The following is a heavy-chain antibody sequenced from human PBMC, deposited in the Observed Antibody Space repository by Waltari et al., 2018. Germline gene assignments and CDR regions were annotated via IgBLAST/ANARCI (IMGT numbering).Heavy chain of an antibody. J-gene: IGHJ4*02. CDR3: ALYNWNYRFDS. CDR1: GVSISSGDYY. Sequence: QVHLQESGPGLVQPSQTLSLTCTVSGVSISSGDYYWSWIRQAPGKGLEWIGRIYYSGSTDYNPPLRSRVSFSLDTSRNQFSLTLSSVTAADTAVYYCALYNWNYRFDSWGQGTLVTVSS. D-gene: IGHD1-7*01. CDR2: IYYSGST. V-gene: IGHV4-30-4*08.